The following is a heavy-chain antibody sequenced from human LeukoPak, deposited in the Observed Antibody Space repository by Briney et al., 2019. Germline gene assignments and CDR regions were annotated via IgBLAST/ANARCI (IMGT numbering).Heavy chain of an antibody. CDR1: GFSFSSYG. CDR2: IRYDGNNK. Sequence: GGSLRLSCAASGFSFSSYGMDWDRQAPGKGLEWVAFIRYDGNNKDYADSVKGRFTISRDNSKNTLYLQMNSLRVEDTAVYYCAKGYGDLVAFDIWGQGTMVTVSS. CDR3: AKGYGDLVAFDI. V-gene: IGHV3-30*02. J-gene: IGHJ3*02. D-gene: IGHD4-17*01.